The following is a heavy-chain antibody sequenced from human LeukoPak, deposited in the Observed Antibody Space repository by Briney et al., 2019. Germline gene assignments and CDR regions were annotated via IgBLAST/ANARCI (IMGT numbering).Heavy chain of an antibody. D-gene: IGHD2-15*01. CDR1: GGSFSGYY. CDR2: INHSGST. V-gene: IGHV4-34*01. J-gene: IGHJ6*03. Sequence: SETLSPTCAVYGGSFSGYYWSWIRQPPGKGLEWIGEINHSGSTNYNPSLKSRVTISVDTSKNQFSLKLSSVTAADTAVYYCARGALDIVVVVAAIYYYYYMDVWGKGTTVTVSS. CDR3: ARGALDIVVVVAAIYYYYYMDV.